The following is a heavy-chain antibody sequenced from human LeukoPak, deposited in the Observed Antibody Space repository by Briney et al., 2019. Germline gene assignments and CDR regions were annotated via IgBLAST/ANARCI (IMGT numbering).Heavy chain of an antibody. CDR1: GFSFSTYS. D-gene: IGHD3-22*01. Sequence: PGGSLRLSCAASGFSFSTYSMNWVRPAPGKGLEWVSYIRSSGSTIYYADSVKGRFTISRDNAKNSLYLQMNSLRDEDTAVYYCTRDPTHSSGPFDCWGQGTLVTVSS. J-gene: IGHJ4*02. CDR2: IRSSGSTI. CDR3: TRDPTHSSGPFDC. V-gene: IGHV3-48*02.